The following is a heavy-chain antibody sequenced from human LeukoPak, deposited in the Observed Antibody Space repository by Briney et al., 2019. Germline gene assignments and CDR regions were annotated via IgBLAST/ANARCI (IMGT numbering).Heavy chain of an antibody. CDR3: AKALRGSSTSCYLLD. J-gene: IGHJ4*02. V-gene: IGHV3-7*01. CDR1: GFTFSTYW. Sequence: GGSLRLSCAASGFTFSTYWMSWVRQAPGKGPEWEANIKQDESEKYYVESVKGRFTISRDNSKNTLYLQMNSLRAEDTAVYYCAKALRGSSTSCYLLDWGQGTLVTVSS. CDR2: IKQDESEK. D-gene: IGHD2-2*01.